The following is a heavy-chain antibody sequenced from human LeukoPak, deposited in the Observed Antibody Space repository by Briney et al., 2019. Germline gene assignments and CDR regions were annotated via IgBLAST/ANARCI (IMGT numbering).Heavy chain of an antibody. V-gene: IGHV1-69*05. Sequence: KISCKGSGYSFTSYWIGWVRQAPGQGLEWMGRIIPIFGTANYAQKFQGRVTITTDESTSTAYMELSSLRSEDTAVYYCARDLGYSYGYVYWGQGTLVTVSS. J-gene: IGHJ4*02. CDR1: GYSFTSYW. CDR2: IIPIFGTA. D-gene: IGHD5-18*01. CDR3: ARDLGYSYGYVY.